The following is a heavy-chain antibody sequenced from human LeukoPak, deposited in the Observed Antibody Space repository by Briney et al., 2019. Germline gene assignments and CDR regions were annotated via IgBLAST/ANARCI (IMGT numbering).Heavy chain of an antibody. D-gene: IGHD2-15*01. V-gene: IGHV4-30-4*01. CDR2: IYYSGST. CDR1: GGSISRGDNY. J-gene: IGHJ4*02. Sequence: SETLSLTCTVSGGSISRGDNYWSWIRQPPGKGLEWIGYIYYSGSTFYNPSLKSRVTMSVDTSKNQFSLKLSSVTAADTAVYYCARGELLYDYWGQGTLVTVSS. CDR3: ARGELLYDY.